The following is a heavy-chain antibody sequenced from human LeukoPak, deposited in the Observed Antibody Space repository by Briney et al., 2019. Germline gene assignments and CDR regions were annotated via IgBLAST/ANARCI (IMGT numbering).Heavy chain of an antibody. Sequence: PGGSLRLSCPAAGFTFKNNWMSWVRQAPGKGLGWVGLIRSQVDGGTPDYAAPVKGRFTISRDDSKNTLYLQMSSLKTEDTAVYYCATVYWYFDLWGLGTLVSVSA. J-gene: IGHJ2*01. CDR1: GFTFKNNW. CDR3: ATVYWYFDL. V-gene: IGHV3-15*01. CDR2: IRSQVDGGTP.